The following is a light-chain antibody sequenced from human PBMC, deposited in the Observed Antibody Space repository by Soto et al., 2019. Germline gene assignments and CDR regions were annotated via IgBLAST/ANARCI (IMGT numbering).Light chain of an antibody. V-gene: IGKV3-20*01. J-gene: IGKJ5*01. CDR1: PSVSSS. CDR2: GAS. CDR3: QQYDSSPIT. Sequence: EIVLPQSPGTLSLSPGERATLSCRASPSVSSSLAWYQHKPGQAPRLLIYGASSRATGIPDRFSDSGSGTDFTLTISRLEPEDFAVYYCQQYDSSPITFGQGTRLEIK.